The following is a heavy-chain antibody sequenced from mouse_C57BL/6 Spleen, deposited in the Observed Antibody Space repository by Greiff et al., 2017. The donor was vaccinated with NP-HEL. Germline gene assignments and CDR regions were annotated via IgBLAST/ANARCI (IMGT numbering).Heavy chain of an antibody. CDR2: INPNNGGT. J-gene: IGHJ4*01. CDR1: GYTFTDYN. D-gene: IGHD1-1*01. Sequence: EVKLQESGPELVKPGASVKIPCKASGYTFTDYNMDWVKQSHGKSLEWIGDINPNNGGTIYNQKFKGKATLTVDKSSSTAYMELRSLTSEDTAVYYCARSGYYGRTMDYWGQGTSVTVSS. V-gene: IGHV1-18*01. CDR3: ARSGYYGRTMDY.